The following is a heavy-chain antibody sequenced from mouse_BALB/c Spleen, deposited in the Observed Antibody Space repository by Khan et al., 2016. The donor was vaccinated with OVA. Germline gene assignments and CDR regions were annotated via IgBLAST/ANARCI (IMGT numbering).Heavy chain of an antibody. CDR2: IWSDGST. V-gene: IGHV2-6*02. CDR1: GFSLTNYG. CDR3: ARWVDGYSSLYAMEY. D-gene: IGHD2-3*01. J-gene: IGHJ4*01. Sequence: QVQLKQSGPGLVAPSQSLSITCTASGFSLTNYGVHWVRQPPGKGLEWLVVIWSDGSTHYNSVLISRLSTSTDNCKSQVLLKMNSLQTDDTAIYYSARWVDGYSSLYAMEYWGQGTSVTVSS.